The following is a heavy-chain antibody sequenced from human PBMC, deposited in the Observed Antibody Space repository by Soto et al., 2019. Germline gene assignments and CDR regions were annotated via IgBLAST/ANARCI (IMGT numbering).Heavy chain of an antibody. D-gene: IGHD6-19*01. Sequence: EVQLVESGGGLVQPGGSLRLSCAASGLIFSDYHMDWVRQAPGKGLEWVGRIRRKANSYTTEYAACVKGRFTISRDDSKNPLYLQMYSLKSEDTAVYYCAMLGGWSGGSSGMDVWGQGTTVTVSS. CDR3: AMLGGWSGGSSGMDV. CDR2: IRRKANSYTT. CDR1: GLIFSDYH. J-gene: IGHJ6*02. V-gene: IGHV3-72*01.